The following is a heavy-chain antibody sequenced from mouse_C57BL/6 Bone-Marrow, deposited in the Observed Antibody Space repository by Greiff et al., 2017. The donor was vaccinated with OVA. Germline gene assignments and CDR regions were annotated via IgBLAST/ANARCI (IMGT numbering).Heavy chain of an antibody. D-gene: IGHD2-10*01. CDR1: GYSFTSYY. CDR2: IYPGSGNT. J-gene: IGHJ4*01. Sequence: QVQLQQSGPELVKPGASVKISCKASGYSFTSYYIHWVKQRPGQGLEWIGWIYPGSGNTKYNEKFKGKATLTADTSSSTAYMQLSSLTSEDSAVYYCARSKAYYYYAMDYWGQGTSVTVSS. CDR3: ARSKAYYYYAMDY. V-gene: IGHV1-66*01.